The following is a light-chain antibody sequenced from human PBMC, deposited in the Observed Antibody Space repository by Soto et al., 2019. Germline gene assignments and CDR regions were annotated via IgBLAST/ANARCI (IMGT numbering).Light chain of an antibody. Sequence: QCVLDQPRSVSGSPGQSVTISCTGSRGDVGAYNYVSWYQQYPGKAPKLIIYDVIKRPSGVPDRFSGSKSGNRASLTVSGLQAEDEADYYCSSYAGYNNFVFGTGTKVTVL. CDR2: DVI. CDR1: RGDVGAYNY. CDR3: SSYAGYNNFV. J-gene: IGLJ1*01. V-gene: IGLV2-11*01.